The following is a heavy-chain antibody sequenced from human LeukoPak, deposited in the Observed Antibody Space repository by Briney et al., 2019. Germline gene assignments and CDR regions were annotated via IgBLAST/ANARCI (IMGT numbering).Heavy chain of an antibody. Sequence: PGGSPRLSCAASGFTFSSYAMSWVRQAPGKGLEWVSAISGSGGSTYYADSVKGRFTISRDNSKNTLYLQMNSLRAEDTAVYYCAKDGHSYYYYMDVWGKGTAVTVSS. CDR2: ISGSGGST. CDR1: GFTFSSYA. V-gene: IGHV3-23*01. J-gene: IGHJ6*03. CDR3: AKDGHSYYYYMDV.